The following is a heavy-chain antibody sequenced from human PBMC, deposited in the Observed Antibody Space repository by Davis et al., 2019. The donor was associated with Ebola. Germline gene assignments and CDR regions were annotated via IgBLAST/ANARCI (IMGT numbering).Heavy chain of an antibody. D-gene: IGHD6-13*01. CDR2: ISWNSGSI. J-gene: IGHJ4*02. Sequence: SLKISCAASGFTFDDYAMHWVRQAPGKGLEWVSGISWNSGSIGYADSVKGRFTISRDNAKDSLYLQMNSLRAEDTALYYCAKDIGSSWPKAYFDYWGQGTLVTVSS. V-gene: IGHV3-9*01. CDR1: GFTFDDYA. CDR3: AKDIGSSWPKAYFDY.